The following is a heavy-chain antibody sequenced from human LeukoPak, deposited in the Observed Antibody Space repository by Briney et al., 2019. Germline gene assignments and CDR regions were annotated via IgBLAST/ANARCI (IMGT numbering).Heavy chain of an antibody. CDR2: ISAYDGNT. D-gene: IGHD3-10*01. Sequence: ASVKVSCKASGYTSTGYYMHWVRQAPGQGLEWMGWISAYDGNTNYAQKLQGRVTMTTDTSTSTAYMELRSLRSDDTAVYYCARGVDYYGSGSLGYWGQGTLVTVSS. V-gene: IGHV1-18*04. CDR3: ARGVDYYGSGSLGY. CDR1: GYTSTGYY. J-gene: IGHJ4*02.